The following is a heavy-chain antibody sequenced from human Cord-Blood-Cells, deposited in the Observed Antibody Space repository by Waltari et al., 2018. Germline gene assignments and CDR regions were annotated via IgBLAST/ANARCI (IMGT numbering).Heavy chain of an antibody. CDR1: GGSFSGYY. J-gene: IGHJ5*02. D-gene: IGHD2-2*02. Sequence: QVQLQQWGAGLLKPSETLSLTCAVYGGSFSGYYWSWLRQPPGKGLEWIGEINHSGSTNYNPSLKSRVTISVDTSKNQFSLKLSSVTAADTAVYYCARGYCSSTSCYTGWFDPWGQGTLVTVSS. CDR3: ARGYCSSTSCYTGWFDP. CDR2: INHSGST. V-gene: IGHV4-34*01.